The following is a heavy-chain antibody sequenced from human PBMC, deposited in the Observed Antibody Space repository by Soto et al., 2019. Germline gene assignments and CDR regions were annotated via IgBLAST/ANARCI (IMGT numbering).Heavy chain of an antibody. J-gene: IGHJ4*02. CDR3: TTGFPGRDY. CDR1: GFTFTNAL. Sequence: EVQLVESGGGLVKPGGSLRLSCVASGFTFTNALMTWVRQAPGKGLEWVGRVKSKTDGGTTDYGAPVNGRFTISRDDLERTLYLQMSSLKIEDTAVYYCTTGFPGRDYWGQGTLVTVSS. CDR2: VKSKTDGGTT. V-gene: IGHV3-15*01. D-gene: IGHD3-10*01.